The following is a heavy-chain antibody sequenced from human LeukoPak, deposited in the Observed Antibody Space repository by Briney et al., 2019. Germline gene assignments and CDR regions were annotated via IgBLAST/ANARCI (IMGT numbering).Heavy chain of an antibody. CDR3: ARRGESTNYGDYRFDS. Sequence: PGRSLRLSCAASGFTFSSYAMHWVRQAPGKGLEWVSAISSTGGNTYHADSVKGRFTISRDNSKNTLYLQMNSLRVEDTAVYYCARRGESTNYGDYRFDSWGQGTLVIVSS. J-gene: IGHJ4*02. CDR2: ISSTGGNT. V-gene: IGHV3-23*01. D-gene: IGHD4-17*01. CDR1: GFTFSSYA.